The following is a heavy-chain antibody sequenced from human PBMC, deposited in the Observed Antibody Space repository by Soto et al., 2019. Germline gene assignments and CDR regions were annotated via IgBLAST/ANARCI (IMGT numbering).Heavy chain of an antibody. D-gene: IGHD2-2*01. CDR3: AKTADCSITSCYDFYYYGMDV. CDR1: GFAFSSYA. V-gene: IGHV3-23*01. J-gene: IGHJ6*02. Sequence: PGGSLRLSCAASGFAFSSYAMSWVRQAPGKGLDWVSVISGSGGRIYNADSVKGRFTISRDNFKNTLSLQMNSLRAEDTAVYYCAKTADCSITSCYDFYYYGMDVWGQGTTVTVSS. CDR2: ISGSGGRI.